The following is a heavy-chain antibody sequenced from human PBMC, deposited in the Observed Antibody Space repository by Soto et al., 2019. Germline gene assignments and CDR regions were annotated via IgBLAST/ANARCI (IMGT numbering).Heavy chain of an antibody. Sequence: GGSLRLSCAASGFTLSDHYMDWVRQAPGKGLEWVGRSRNEANSYTTLYAASVKVRFTISRDDSKNSVSLQMNSLKTEDTAMYYCDSGSSGWSFDYWVQGALVTVSS. D-gene: IGHD6-19*01. CDR1: GFTLSDHY. CDR2: SRNEANSYTT. CDR3: DSGSSGWSFDY. J-gene: IGHJ4*02. V-gene: IGHV3-72*01.